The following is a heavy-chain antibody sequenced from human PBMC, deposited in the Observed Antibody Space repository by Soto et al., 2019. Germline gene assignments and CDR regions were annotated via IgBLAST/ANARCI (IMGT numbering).Heavy chain of an antibody. V-gene: IGHV4-39*01. CDR3: ARLRREQLGYYYFDY. CDR1: GGSISSSSYY. D-gene: IGHD6-6*01. CDR2: IYYSGST. Sequence: SETLSLTCTVSGGSISSSSYYWGWIRQPPGKGLEWIGSIYYSGSTYYNPSLKSRVTISVDTSKNQFSLKLSSVTAADTAVYYCARLRREQLGYYYFDYWGQGTLVTVS. J-gene: IGHJ4*02.